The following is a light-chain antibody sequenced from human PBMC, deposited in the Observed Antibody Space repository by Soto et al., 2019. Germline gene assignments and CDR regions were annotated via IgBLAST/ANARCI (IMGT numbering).Light chain of an antibody. CDR2: KAS. Sequence: IKMNQSPSTLSAKVGDRVTITCRASQSISSWLAWYQQKPGKAPKLLIYKASSLESGVPSRFSGSGSGTEFTLTISSLQPDDFATYYCQQYNSYPWTFGQGTNVDVK. CDR3: QQYNSYPWT. J-gene: IGKJ1*01. CDR1: QSISSW. V-gene: IGKV1-5*03.